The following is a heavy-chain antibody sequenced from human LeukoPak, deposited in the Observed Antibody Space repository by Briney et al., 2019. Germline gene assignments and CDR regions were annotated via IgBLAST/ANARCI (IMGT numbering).Heavy chain of an antibody. V-gene: IGHV1-2*02. CDR3: ARAIAARLYFDY. D-gene: IGHD6-6*01. J-gene: IGHJ4*02. Sequence: ASVKVSCKASGYTSTGYYMHWVRQAPGQGLEWMGWINPNSGGTNYAQKFQGRVTMTRDTSISTAYMELSRLRSDDTAVYYCARAIAARLYFDYWGQGTLVTVSS. CDR2: INPNSGGT. CDR1: GYTSTGYY.